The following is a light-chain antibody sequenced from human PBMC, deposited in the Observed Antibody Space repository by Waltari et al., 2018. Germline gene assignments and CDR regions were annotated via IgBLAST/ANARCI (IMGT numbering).Light chain of an antibody. CDR2: KET. CDR1: ALPQQY. J-gene: IGLJ2*01. Sequence: SYELTQPPSVSVSPGQTARITCSGDALPQQYAYWYQQKPGQAPVLVIHKETERPSGIPKRFSGSRSGTTVKLTISGVQAEDEADYYCQSADTSGTYPQVVFGGGTQLTVL. CDR3: QSADTSGTYPQVV. V-gene: IGLV3-25*03.